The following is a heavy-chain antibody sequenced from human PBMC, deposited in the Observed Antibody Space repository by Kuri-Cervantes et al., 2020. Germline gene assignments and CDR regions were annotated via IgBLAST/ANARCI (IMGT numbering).Heavy chain of an antibody. V-gene: IGHV1-2*02. CDR2: INFNSGGT. Sequence: ASVKVSCKASGYTFTGYYLHWLRQAPGQGLEWMGWINFNSGGTNSAQKFQGRVTMTRDTSMNTVYMEMSSLRSDDTAVYYCARHPRTEIQVWGKEVWGKGTTVTVSS. CDR1: GYTFTGYY. J-gene: IGHJ6*04. CDR3: ARHPRTEIQVWGKEV. D-gene: IGHD3-16*01.